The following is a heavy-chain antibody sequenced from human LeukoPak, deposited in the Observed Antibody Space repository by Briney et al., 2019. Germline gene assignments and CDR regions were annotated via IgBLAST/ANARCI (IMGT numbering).Heavy chain of an antibody. CDR3: ARAGRGYSYGSFDY. D-gene: IGHD5-18*01. V-gene: IGHV3-21*01. Sequence: PSETLSLTCTVSGGSISSSSYYWGWIRQPPGKGLEWVSSISSSSSYIYYADSVKGRFTISRDNAKNSLYLQMNSLRAEDTAVYYCARAGRGYSYGSFDYWGQGTLVTVSS. CDR2: ISSSSSYI. CDR1: GGSISSSS. J-gene: IGHJ4*02.